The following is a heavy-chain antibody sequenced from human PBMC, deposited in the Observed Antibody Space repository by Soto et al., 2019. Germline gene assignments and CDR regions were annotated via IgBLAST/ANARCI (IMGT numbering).Heavy chain of an antibody. CDR2: ISYDGSNE. V-gene: IGHV3-30-3*01. CDR1: GFTFSNYA. J-gene: IGHJ6*02. CDR3: ARGANSGSYLGDGMDV. D-gene: IGHD1-26*01. Sequence: QVQLVESGGGVVQPGRSLRLSGAASGFTFSNYAVHWARQAPGKGLEWVAVISYDGSNEDYADSVKGRLTSSRDNSKNTLYLQMNSLRTEDTAVYYCARGANSGSYLGDGMDVWGQGTTVTVSS.